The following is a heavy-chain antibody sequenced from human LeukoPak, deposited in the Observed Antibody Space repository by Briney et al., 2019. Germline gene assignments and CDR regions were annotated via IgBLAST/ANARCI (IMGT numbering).Heavy chain of an antibody. J-gene: IGHJ4*02. CDR1: GGSISSYY. CDR3: ARHGNYYDSSGYYYY. V-gene: IGHV4-59*08. CDR2: IYYSGST. D-gene: IGHD3-22*01. Sequence: SETLSLTCTVSGGSISSYYWSWIRQPPGKGLEWIGYIYYSGSTNYNPSLKGRVTISVDTSKNQFSLKLSSVTAADTAVYYCARHGNYYDSSGYYYYWGQGTLVTVSS.